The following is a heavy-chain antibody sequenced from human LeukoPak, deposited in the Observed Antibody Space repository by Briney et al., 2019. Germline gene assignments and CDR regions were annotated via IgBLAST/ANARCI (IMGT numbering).Heavy chain of an antibody. CDR2: VNLQGST. Sequence: PSGTLSLTCGVSGGSISNTNWWTWFRQPPGKGLEWIGEVNLQGSTNYNPSLKSRVAISVDKSKNHMSLKLTSVTAADTAIYYCTRESGAFSPFGFWGQGTLVTVSS. J-gene: IGHJ4*02. CDR3: TRESGAFSPFGF. V-gene: IGHV4-4*02. D-gene: IGHD1-26*01. CDR1: GGSISNTNW.